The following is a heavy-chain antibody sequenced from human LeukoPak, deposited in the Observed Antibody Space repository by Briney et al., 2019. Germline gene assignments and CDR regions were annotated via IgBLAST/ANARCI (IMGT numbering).Heavy chain of an antibody. CDR2: INWNGGST. CDR3: ARGPTRYYYDSSGYYYSEYFQH. D-gene: IGHD3-22*01. J-gene: IGHJ1*01. V-gene: IGHV3-20*04. CDR1: GFTFDDYG. Sequence: GFLRLSCAASGFTFDDYGMSWVRHAPGKGLEWVSGINWNGGSTGYADSVKGRFTISRDNAKNSLYLQMNSLRAEDTALYYCARGPTRYYYDSSGYYYSEYFQHWGQGTLVTVSS.